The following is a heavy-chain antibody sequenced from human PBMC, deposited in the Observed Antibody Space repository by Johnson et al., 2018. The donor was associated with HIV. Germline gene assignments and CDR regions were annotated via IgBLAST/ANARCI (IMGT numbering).Heavy chain of an antibody. Sequence: VQLVESGGGLVQPGGSLRLSCAASGFTFSSYWMHWVRQAPGKGPEWVASIMGQGRETFYLDSVKGRFTISRDSARNSLYLQMNGLRVDDTAVYYWAREGVGTLDFTTSVRRVKSAFDVWGQGTMVTVSS. J-gene: IGHJ3*01. CDR1: GFTFSSYW. CDR2: IMGQGRET. D-gene: IGHD3-10*01. CDR3: AREGVGTLDFTTSVRRVKSAFDV. V-gene: IGHV3-7*01.